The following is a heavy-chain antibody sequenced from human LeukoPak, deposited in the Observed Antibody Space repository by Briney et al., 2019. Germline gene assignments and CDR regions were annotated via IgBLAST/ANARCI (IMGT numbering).Heavy chain of an antibody. CDR3: ARERRDCSGGSCYSGAFDI. D-gene: IGHD2-15*01. J-gene: IGHJ3*02. CDR1: GFTFSSYW. Sequence: GGSLRLSCAASGFTFSSYWMSWVRQAPGKGLEWVSSISSSSSYIYYADSVKGRFTISRDNAKNSLYLQMNSLGAEDTAVYYCARERRDCSGGSCYSGAFDIWGQGTMVTVSS. V-gene: IGHV3-21*01. CDR2: ISSSSSYI.